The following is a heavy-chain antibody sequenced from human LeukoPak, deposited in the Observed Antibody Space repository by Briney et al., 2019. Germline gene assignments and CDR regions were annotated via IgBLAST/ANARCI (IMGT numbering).Heavy chain of an antibody. Sequence: ASVKVSCKASGYTFTSNYIHWGRQPPGQGLEWRGIINPSGGSTSYGQKFHGRATMTRDTSTSTVYMELSSLRSEDTAVYYCARDWSPGIAAAGPTYFDYWGQGTLVTVSS. CDR1: GYTFTSNY. CDR2: INPSGGST. V-gene: IGHV1-46*01. D-gene: IGHD6-13*01. CDR3: ARDWSPGIAAAGPTYFDY. J-gene: IGHJ4*02.